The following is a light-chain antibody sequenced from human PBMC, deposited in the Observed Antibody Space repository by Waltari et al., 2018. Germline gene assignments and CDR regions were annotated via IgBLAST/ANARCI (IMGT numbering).Light chain of an antibody. V-gene: IGKV3-20*01. CDR1: QMIDNNF. CDR3: QEFGTSPRIT. J-gene: IGKJ3*01. Sequence: EIVLTQSPGTLSLSPGERATLSCRASQMIDNNFLAWYQQGPGQAPRLLIYAASRRATGIPVRFSGSGSGTDFTLTISRLEPEDFGVYYCQEFGTSPRITFGPGTKVDI. CDR2: AAS.